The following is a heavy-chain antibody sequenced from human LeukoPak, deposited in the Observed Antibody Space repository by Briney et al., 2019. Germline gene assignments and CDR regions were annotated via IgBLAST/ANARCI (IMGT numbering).Heavy chain of an antibody. J-gene: IGHJ5*02. CDR3: AREVLYYDILTGYSWFDP. CDR1: GGSISSYY. D-gene: IGHD3-9*01. Sequence: SETLSLTCTVSGGSISSYYWSWLRQPPGKGLEWIGYIYYSGSTNYNPSLESRVTISVDTSKNQFSLQLSSVTAADTAVYYCAREVLYYDILTGYSWFDPWGQGTLVTVSS. V-gene: IGHV4-59*01. CDR2: IYYSGST.